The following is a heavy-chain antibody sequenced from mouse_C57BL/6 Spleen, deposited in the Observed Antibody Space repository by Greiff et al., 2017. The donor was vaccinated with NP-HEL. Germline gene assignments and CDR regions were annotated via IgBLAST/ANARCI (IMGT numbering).Heavy chain of an antibody. CDR1: GYSITSGYY. Sequence: VQLQQSGPGLVKPSQSLSLTCSVTGYSITSGYYWNWIRQFPGNKLEWMGYISYDGSNNYNPSLKNRISITRDTSKNQFFLKLNSVTTEDTATYYCARGVSSGYWFAYWGQGTLVTVSA. CDR3: ARGVSSGYWFAY. D-gene: IGHD3-2*02. CDR2: ISYDGSN. V-gene: IGHV3-6*01. J-gene: IGHJ3*01.